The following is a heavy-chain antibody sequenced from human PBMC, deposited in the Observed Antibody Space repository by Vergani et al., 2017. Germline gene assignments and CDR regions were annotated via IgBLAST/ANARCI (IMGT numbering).Heavy chain of an antibody. CDR2: IDPSDSYT. D-gene: IGHD3-22*01. V-gene: IGHV5-10-1*03. Sequence: DVQLVQSGAEVKKPGESLRISCKGSGYSFTRYWISWVRQMPGKGLEWMGRIDPSDSYTNYSPSFQGHVTISADKSISTAYLQWSSLKASDTAMYYCARVGWSYYDSSGYYYAPGGWFDPWGQGTLVTVSS. CDR3: ARVGWSYYDSSGYYYAPGGWFDP. J-gene: IGHJ5*02. CDR1: GYSFTRYW.